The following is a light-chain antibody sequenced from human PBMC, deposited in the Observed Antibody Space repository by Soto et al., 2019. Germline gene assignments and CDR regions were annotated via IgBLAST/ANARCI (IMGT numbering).Light chain of an antibody. V-gene: IGKV3-15*01. CDR2: GAS. J-gene: IGKJ4*01. Sequence: EIVMTQSPATLSVSPGERATLSCRASQRFSSNLAWYQQKPGQSPRLLIYGASTRATGIPTSFSGSGSGTEFTLTISSLESEDFAVYYCQQYNNWPLTFGGGTQVESK. CDR3: QQYNNWPLT. CDR1: QRFSSN.